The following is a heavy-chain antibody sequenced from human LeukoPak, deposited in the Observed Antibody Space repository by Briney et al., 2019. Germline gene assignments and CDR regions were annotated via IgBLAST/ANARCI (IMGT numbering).Heavy chain of an antibody. CDR2: ISGSSGST. CDR1: GFTFSSYA. J-gene: IGHJ4*02. V-gene: IGHV3-23*01. Sequence: QPGGSLRLSCAASGFTFSSYAMSWVRQAPGKGLEWVSAISGSSGSTYYADSVKGRFTISRDNSKNTLYLQMNSLRAEDTAVYYCAKLDSSGWQTLDYWGQGTLVTVSS. CDR3: AKLDSSGWQTLDY. D-gene: IGHD6-19*01.